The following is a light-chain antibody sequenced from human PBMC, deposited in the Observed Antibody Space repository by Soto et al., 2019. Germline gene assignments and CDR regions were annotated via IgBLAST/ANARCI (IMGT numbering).Light chain of an antibody. Sequence: ILTNTPGTLSRYTFYIVTLSFRSSQSVSSSYLAWYQQKPGQAPRLLIYGASSRATGIQDRFSGSGSGTDFTLTISRLEPEDFAVYYCQQYGRAQMWRFGQVSKVEI. CDR3: QQYGRAQMWR. J-gene: IGKJ1*01. V-gene: IGKV3-20*01. CDR2: GAS. CDR1: QSVSSSY.